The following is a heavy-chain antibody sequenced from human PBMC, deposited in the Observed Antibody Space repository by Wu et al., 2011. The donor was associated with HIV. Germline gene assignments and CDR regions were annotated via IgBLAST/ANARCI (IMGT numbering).Heavy chain of an antibody. CDR1: GYTFTGYY. Sequence: QVQLVQSGAEVKKPGASVKVXCKASGYTFTGYYMHWVRQAPGQGLEWMGWINPNSGGTNYAQKFQGRVTMTRDTSISTAYMELSRLRSDDTAVYYCARAPVVPAAIRGAFDIWGQGTMVTVSS. D-gene: IGHD2-2*02. J-gene: IGHJ3*02. V-gene: IGHV1-2*02. CDR2: INPNSGGT. CDR3: ARAPVVPAAIRGAFDI.